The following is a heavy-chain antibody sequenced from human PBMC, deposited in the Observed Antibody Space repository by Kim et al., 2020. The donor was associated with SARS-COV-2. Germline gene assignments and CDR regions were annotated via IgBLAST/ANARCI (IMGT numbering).Heavy chain of an antibody. CDR2: ISPSGSP. Sequence: SETLSLTCAVFGGSISSYHWSWIRQAPGKGLEWVGYISPSGSPRYNPSLKSRISISLDTSKNEFSLKLDSVIAADTADYYCAGGGQFYDILTGLGYWG. J-gene: IGHJ4*01. V-gene: IGHV4-59*01. CDR3: AGGGQFYDILTGLGY. CDR1: GGSISSYH. D-gene: IGHD3-9*01.